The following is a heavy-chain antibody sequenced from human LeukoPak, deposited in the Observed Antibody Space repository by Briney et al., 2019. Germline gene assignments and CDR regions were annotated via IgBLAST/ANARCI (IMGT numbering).Heavy chain of an antibody. CDR2: IKNDGSAT. CDR1: GFSISGYW. J-gene: IGHJ5*02. CDR3: TRSDWFDP. V-gene: IGHV3-74*03. Sequence: GGSLRLSCAACGFSISGYWMHWVRQAPGKGLVWVSRIKNDGSATMYADSVKGRFTVSRDNAKNTLYLQMNSLRVEDTGVYYCTRSDWFDPWGQGTLVTVSS.